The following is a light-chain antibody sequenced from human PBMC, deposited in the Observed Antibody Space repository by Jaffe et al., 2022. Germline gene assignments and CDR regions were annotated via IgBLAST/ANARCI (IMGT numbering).Light chain of an antibody. CDR1: QSISSC. Sequence: DIQMTQSPSSLSPSVGDRVTITCRASQSISSCLNWYQQKPGKAPKLLIYAASNLQSGVPSRFSGSGSGTDFTLTISNLQPEDFATYYCQQSYSTPPLFTFGQGTKLEIK. CDR3: QQSYSTPPLFT. CDR2: AAS. V-gene: IGKV1-39*01. J-gene: IGKJ2*01.